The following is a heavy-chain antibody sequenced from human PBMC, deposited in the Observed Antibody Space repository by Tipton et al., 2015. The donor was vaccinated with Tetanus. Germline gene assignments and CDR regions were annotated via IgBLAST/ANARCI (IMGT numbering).Heavy chain of an antibody. CDR1: GGSISSGGYY. CDR2: IYDSGSI. D-gene: IGHD1-1*01. CDR3: ARERYIHYGMDV. V-gene: IGHV4-31*03. Sequence: TLSLTCIVSGGSISSGGYYRSWVPPHPGKGLEWIGYIYDSGSIYYNPSLKSRVSISIDTSKNQFSLKLSSVTAADTAVYYCARERYIHYGMDVWGQGTTVTVSS. J-gene: IGHJ6*02.